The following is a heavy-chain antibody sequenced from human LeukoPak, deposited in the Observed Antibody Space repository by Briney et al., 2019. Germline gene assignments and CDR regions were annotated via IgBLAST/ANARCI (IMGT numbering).Heavy chain of an antibody. D-gene: IGHD3-22*01. CDR2: ISAYNGNT. J-gene: IGHJ4*02. Sequence: ASVKVSCKASGYTLTSYGIIWVRQAPGQGLECMGWISAYNGNTNYAQKLQGRVTMTTDTSTSTAYMELRSLRSDDTAVYYCARAPAPYYYDSSGYYGVDYWGQGTLVTVSS. V-gene: IGHV1-18*01. CDR1: GYTLTSYG. CDR3: ARAPAPYYYDSSGYYGVDY.